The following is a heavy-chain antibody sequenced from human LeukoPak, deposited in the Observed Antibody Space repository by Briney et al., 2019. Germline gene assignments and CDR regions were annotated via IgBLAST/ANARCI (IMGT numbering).Heavy chain of an antibody. CDR2: ISAYNGNT. CDR3: ARDRWRDSTSSFDY. V-gene: IGHV1-18*04. CDR1: GYTFTGYY. Sequence: ASVKVSCKASGYTFTGYYMHWVRQAPGQGLEWMGWISAYNGNTNYAQKLQGRVTMTTDTSTSTAYMELRSLRPDDTAVYYCARDRWRDSTSSFDYWGQGTLVTVSS. D-gene: IGHD6-6*01. J-gene: IGHJ4*02.